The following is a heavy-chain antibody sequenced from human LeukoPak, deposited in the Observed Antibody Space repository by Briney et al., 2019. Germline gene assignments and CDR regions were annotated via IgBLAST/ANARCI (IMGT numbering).Heavy chain of an antibody. D-gene: IGHD2-2*01. V-gene: IGHV1-2*07. CDR2: INPNSGGT. CDR3: ARDYCSSTSCYYYYMDV. CDR1: GYTFTGYY. J-gene: IGHJ6*03. Sequence: GASVKVSCKASGYTFTGYYMHWVRQAPGQGLEWMGWINPNSGGTNYAHKFQGRVTMTRDTSISTAYMELSRLRSDDTAVYYCARDYCSSTSCYYYYMDVWGKGTTVTVSS.